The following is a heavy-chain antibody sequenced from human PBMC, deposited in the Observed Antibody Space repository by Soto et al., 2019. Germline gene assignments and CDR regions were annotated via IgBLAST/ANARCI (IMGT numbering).Heavy chain of an antibody. CDR2: IYSGGST. CDR1: GFTVSNNY. J-gene: IGHJ3*02. V-gene: IGHV3-66*01. CDR3: AGRITTTAFDT. D-gene: IGHD1-1*01. Sequence: EVQLVESGGGLVQPGGSLGLSCAASGFTVSNNYMTWVRQAPGKGLECVSLIYSGGSTYYADSVKGRFTISRDNSKNILYLQMTSLRAEDTAVYYCAGRITTTAFDTWGQGTMVTVSS.